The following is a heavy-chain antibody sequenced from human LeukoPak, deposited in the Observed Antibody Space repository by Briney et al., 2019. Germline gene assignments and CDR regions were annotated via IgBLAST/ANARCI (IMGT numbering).Heavy chain of an antibody. CDR3: ARDGGY. D-gene: IGHD3-16*01. J-gene: IGHJ4*02. V-gene: IGHV4-39*07. CDR2: IYYSGST. CDR1: GGSISSSSYY. Sequence: SETLSLTCAVSGGSISSSSYYWGWIRQPPGKGLEWIGSIYYSGSTYYNPSLESRVTISVDTSKNQFSLKLSSVTAADTAVYYCARDGGYWGQGTLVTVSS.